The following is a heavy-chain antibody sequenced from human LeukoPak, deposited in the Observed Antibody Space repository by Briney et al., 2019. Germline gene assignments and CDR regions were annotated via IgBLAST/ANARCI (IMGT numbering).Heavy chain of an antibody. CDR1: GYTFTSYD. V-gene: IGHV1-8*01. Sequence: ASVKVSCKASGYTFTSYDINWVRQATGQGLEWMGWMNPNSGNTGYAQKFQGRVTMTRNTSISTAYMELSSLRSEDTAVYYCARGPRNTYYYGSGDCYYMDVWGKGTTVTISS. CDR2: MNPNSGNT. CDR3: ARGPRNTYYYGSGDCYYMDV. J-gene: IGHJ6*03. D-gene: IGHD3-10*01.